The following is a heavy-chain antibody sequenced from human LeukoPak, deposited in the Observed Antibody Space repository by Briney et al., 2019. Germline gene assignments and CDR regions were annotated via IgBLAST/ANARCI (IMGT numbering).Heavy chain of an antibody. J-gene: IGHJ4*02. CDR1: GFTFSGSP. CDR2: IRTKPNSYAT. V-gene: IGHV3-73*01. Sequence: GGSLRLSCAASGFTFSGSPIHWVRQASGKGLEWVGRIRTKPNSYATAYAASVKGRFTVSRDDSKNMAYLQMDSLKTEDTAVYYRTRYYSDASGYDSWGQGTLVTVSS. CDR3: TRYYSDASGYDS. D-gene: IGHD3-22*01.